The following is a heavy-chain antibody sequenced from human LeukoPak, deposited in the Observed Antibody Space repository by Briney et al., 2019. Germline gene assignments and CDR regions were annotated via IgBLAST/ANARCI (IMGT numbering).Heavy chain of an antibody. D-gene: IGHD1-14*01. V-gene: IGHV3-66*01. CDR2: IYSGGST. CDR3: RRETTVGYFDY. Sequence: GGSLRLSCAASGFTFSSYAMSWVRQAPGKGLEWVSVIYSGGSTYYADSVKGRFTISRDNSKNTLYLQMNSLRAEDTAVYYCRRETTVGYFDYWGQGTLVTVSS. CDR1: GFTFSSYA. J-gene: IGHJ4*02.